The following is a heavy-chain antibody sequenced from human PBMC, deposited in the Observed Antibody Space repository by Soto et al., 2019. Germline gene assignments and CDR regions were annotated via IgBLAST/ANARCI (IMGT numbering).Heavy chain of an antibody. CDR2: IYYSGST. J-gene: IGHJ4*02. CDR3: ARYSSGWYYVFDY. CDR1: GGSVSSGSYY. Sequence: SETLSLTCTVSGGSVSSGSYYWSWIRQPPGKGLEWIGYIYYSGSTNYNPSLKSRVTISVDTSKNQFPLKLSSVTAADTAVYYCARYSSGWYYVFDYRAQRTLDTGSS. V-gene: IGHV4-61*01. D-gene: IGHD6-19*01.